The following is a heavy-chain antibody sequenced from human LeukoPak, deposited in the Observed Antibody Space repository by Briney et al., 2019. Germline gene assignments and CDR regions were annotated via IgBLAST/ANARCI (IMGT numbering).Heavy chain of an antibody. J-gene: IGHJ4*02. V-gene: IGHV3-23*01. D-gene: IGHD1-26*01. CDR2: ISGSGGSI. CDR3: AKDPGGPWELLVIDY. Sequence: GGSLRLSCAASGFTFSSYAMSWVRQAPGKGLEWVSAISGSGGSIYYADSVKGRFTISRDNSKNTLYLQMNSLRAEDTAVYYCAKDPGGPWELLVIDYWGQGTLVTVSS. CDR1: GFTFSSYA.